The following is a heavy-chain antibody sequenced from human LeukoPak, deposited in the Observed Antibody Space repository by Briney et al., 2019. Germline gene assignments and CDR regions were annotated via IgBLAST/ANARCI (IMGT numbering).Heavy chain of an antibody. V-gene: IGHV4-59*01. CDR1: GGSISPYY. J-gene: IGHJ4*02. D-gene: IGHD3-10*01. Sequence: SETLSLTCTVSGGSISPYYWSWIRQPPGKGLEWIGWIYYSGTTSYNPSLKSRVTISVDTSKNQFSLNVNSVTAADTAFYYCGRYGPGSQKYLDYWGQGTLATVSS. CDR2: IYYSGTT. CDR3: GRYGPGSQKYLDY.